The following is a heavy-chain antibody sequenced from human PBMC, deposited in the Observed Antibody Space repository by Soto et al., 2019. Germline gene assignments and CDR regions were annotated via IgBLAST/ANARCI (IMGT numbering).Heavy chain of an antibody. Sequence: GGSLRLSCVASGLTFGSRAMTWVRQAPGEGLQWVSTITDTGGDAKYADSVRGRFVISRDNSKKTLYLQMTSLTAEDSAMYYCARGSTDSYPGSRIFDFWGRGTLVTVS. CDR3: ARGSTDSYPGSRIFDF. D-gene: IGHD3-10*01. CDR1: GLTFGSRA. CDR2: ITDTGGDA. V-gene: IGHV3-23*01. J-gene: IGHJ4*02.